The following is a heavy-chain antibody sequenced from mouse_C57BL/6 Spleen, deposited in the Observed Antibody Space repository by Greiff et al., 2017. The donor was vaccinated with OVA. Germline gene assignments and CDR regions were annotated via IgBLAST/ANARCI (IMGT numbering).Heavy chain of an antibody. CDR2: IYPSDSYT. J-gene: IGHJ1*03. V-gene: IGHV1-69*01. CDR1: GYTFTSYW. Sequence: QVQLQQPGAELVMPGASVKLSCKASGYTFTSYWMHWVKQRPGQGLEWIGEIYPSDSYTNYNQKFKGKATLTVDKSSSTAYMQLSSLTSEDSAVYYCAREGIDYYGSSYGWYFDVWGTGTTVTVSS. D-gene: IGHD1-1*01. CDR3: AREGIDYYGSSYGWYFDV.